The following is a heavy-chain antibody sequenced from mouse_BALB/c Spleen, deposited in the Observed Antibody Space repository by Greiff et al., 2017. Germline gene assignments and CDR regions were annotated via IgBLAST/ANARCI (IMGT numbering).Heavy chain of an antibody. CDR3: AREGYYGSGYAMDY. Sequence: EVKLQQSGPELVKPGASVKMSCKASGYTFTSYVMHWVKQKPGQGLEWIGYINPYNDGTKYNEKFKGKATLTSDKSSSTAYMELSSLTSEDSAVYYCAREGYYGSGYAMDYWGQGTSVTVSS. CDR1: GYTFTSYV. J-gene: IGHJ4*01. CDR2: INPYNDGT. V-gene: IGHV1-14*01. D-gene: IGHD1-1*01.